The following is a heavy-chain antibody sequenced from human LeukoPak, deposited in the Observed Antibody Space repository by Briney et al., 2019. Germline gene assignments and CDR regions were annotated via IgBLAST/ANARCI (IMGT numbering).Heavy chain of an antibody. CDR2: ISGSGGST. V-gene: IGHV3-23*01. CDR1: GFTFNSYA. Sequence: PGGSLRLSCAASGFTFNSYAMSWVRQAPGKGLEWVSAISGSGGSTYYADSVKGRFTISRENAKNSLYLQMNSLRAGDTAVYYCARGGYYGSGSYYRSMTFDPWGQGTLVTVSS. CDR3: ARGGYYGSGSYYRSMTFDP. J-gene: IGHJ5*02. D-gene: IGHD3-10*01.